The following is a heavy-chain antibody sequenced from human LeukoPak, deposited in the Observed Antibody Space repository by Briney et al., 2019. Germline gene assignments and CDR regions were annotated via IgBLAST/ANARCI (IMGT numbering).Heavy chain of an antibody. CDR3: ASAVALPRYFDY. CDR2: INPNSGGT. V-gene: IGHV1-2*02. J-gene: IGHJ4*02. Sequence: ASVKVSCKASGYTFTGYYMHLVRQAPGQGLEWMGWINPNSGGTNYAQKFQGRVTMTRDTSISTAYMELSWLRSEDTAVYYCASAVALPRYFDYWGQGTLVTVSS. CDR1: GYTFTGYY. D-gene: IGHD6-19*01.